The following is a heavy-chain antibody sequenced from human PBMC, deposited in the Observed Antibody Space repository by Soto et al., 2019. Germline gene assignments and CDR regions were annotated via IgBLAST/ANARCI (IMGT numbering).Heavy chain of an antibody. V-gene: IGHV1-46*01. CDR3: ARDDTMTTEPSYYFDY. D-gene: IGHD3-22*01. J-gene: IGHJ4*02. Sequence: GASVKVSCKTSGYTFSDYGVSWVRQAPGQGLEWMGIINPSGGSTSYAQKFQGRVTMTRDTSTSTVYMELSSLRSEDTAVYYCARDDTMTTEPSYYFDYWGQGTLVTVSS. CDR1: GYTFSDYG. CDR2: INPSGGST.